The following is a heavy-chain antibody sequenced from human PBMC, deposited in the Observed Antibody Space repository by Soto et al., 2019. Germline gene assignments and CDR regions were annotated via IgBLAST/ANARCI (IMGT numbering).Heavy chain of an antibody. CDR2: ISYDGSNK. J-gene: IGHJ3*02. CDR1: GFTFSSYA. Sequence: QVQLVESGGGVVQPGRSLRLSCAASGFTFSSYAMHWVRQAPGKGLEWVAVISYDGSNKYYADSVKGRFTISRDNSKNTLYLQMNSLRAEDTAVYYCAKEMSDIWGQGTMVTVSS. V-gene: IGHV3-30*04. CDR3: AKEMSDI.